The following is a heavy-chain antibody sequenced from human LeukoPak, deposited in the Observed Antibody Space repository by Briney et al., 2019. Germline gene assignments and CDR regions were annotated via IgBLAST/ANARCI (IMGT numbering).Heavy chain of an antibody. D-gene: IGHD3-10*01. Sequence: GESLKISCKGSGYSFTSYWIGWVRQMPGKGLEWMGIIFPDESDTRYSPSFQGQVTISADKSISTAYLQWSSLKASDTAMYSCARRTGSGSYVGVHWFDPWGQGTLVTVSS. CDR1: GYSFTSYW. V-gene: IGHV5-51*01. CDR2: IFPDESDT. J-gene: IGHJ5*02. CDR3: ARRTGSGSYVGVHWFDP.